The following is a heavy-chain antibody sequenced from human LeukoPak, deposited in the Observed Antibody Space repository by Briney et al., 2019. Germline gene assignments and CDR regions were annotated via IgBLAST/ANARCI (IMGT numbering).Heavy chain of an antibody. Sequence: GGSLRLSCTTSGITFSNSWMSWVRQAPGKGLEWVATIRPDGSEGYYADSVRGRFTISRDNSKNSFYLQMSSLRAEDTGVFYCARDVAYSAFDYWGQGTLVTVSS. CDR2: IRPDGSEG. V-gene: IGHV3-7*01. J-gene: IGHJ4*02. CDR1: GITFSNSW. CDR3: ARDVAYSAFDY. D-gene: IGHD2-21*01.